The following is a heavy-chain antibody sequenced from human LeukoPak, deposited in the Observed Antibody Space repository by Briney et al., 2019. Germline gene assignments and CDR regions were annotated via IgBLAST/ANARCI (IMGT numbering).Heavy chain of an antibody. CDR1: GFTFSSYG. V-gene: IGHV3-23*01. Sequence: GGSLRLSCAASGFTFSSYGMSWVRQAPGKGLEWVSAIGGSGDTTYYADSVKGRFTISRDNSKNSLYLQMNSLRAEDTAVYYCARVWSGLFDYWGQGTLVTVSS. CDR3: ARVWSGLFDY. CDR2: IGGSGDTT. J-gene: IGHJ4*02. D-gene: IGHD3-3*01.